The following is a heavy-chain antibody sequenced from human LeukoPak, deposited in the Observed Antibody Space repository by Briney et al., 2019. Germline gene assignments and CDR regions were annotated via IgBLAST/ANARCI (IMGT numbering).Heavy chain of an antibody. CDR2: VQHIGGET. D-gene: IGHD4-11*01. Sequence: GGSLRLSCTASHFTFTTNWMSWVRQAPGKGLEWVANVQHIGGETYYVDSVKGRFTISRDNAKNSVYLQMNSLGADDTAVYYCATYSILNAREFRYWGQGTLVTVTS. CDR3: ATYSILNAREFRY. V-gene: IGHV3-7*01. J-gene: IGHJ1*01. CDR1: HFTFTTNW.